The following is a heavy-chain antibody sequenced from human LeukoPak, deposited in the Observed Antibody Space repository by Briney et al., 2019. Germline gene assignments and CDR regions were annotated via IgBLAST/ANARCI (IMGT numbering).Heavy chain of an antibody. V-gene: IGHV4-34*01. Sequence: SETLSLTCAVYGGSFSSYYWSWIRQPPGKGLEWIGEINHSGSTNYNPSLKSRVTISVDTSKNQFSLKLSSVTAADTAVYYCARGLGTLPPGGYWGQGTLVTVSS. D-gene: IGHD4-23*01. CDR2: INHSGST. CDR3: ARGLGTLPPGGY. CDR1: GGSFSSYY. J-gene: IGHJ4*02.